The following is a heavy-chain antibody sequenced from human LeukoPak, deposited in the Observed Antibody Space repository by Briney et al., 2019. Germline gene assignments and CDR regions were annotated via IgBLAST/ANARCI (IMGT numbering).Heavy chain of an antibody. CDR3: ARGLYYYGTDAFDI. CDR2: ISASGNYI. V-gene: IGHV3-21*01. D-gene: IGHD3-16*01. Sequence: TGGPLRLSCAAPGFSFSSYSMDWVRQAPGRGLEWVSSISASGNYIYYADSVKGRFTISRDSAENSLYLQMNSLGAEDTAVYYCARGLYYYGTDAFDIWGQGTMVTVS. J-gene: IGHJ3*02. CDR1: GFSFSSYS.